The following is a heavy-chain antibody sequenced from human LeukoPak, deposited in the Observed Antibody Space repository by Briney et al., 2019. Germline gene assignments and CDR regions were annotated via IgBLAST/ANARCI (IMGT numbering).Heavy chain of an antibody. CDR1: GVSISSYY. CDR3: ARRGSSWLNWFDP. Sequence: PSEALSLTCTVSGVSISSYYWSWIRQPPGKGLEWIGYIYYSGSTNYNPSLKSRVTISVDTSKNQFSLKLSSVTAADTAVYYCARRGSSWLNWFDPWGQGTLVTVSS. J-gene: IGHJ5*02. D-gene: IGHD6-13*01. V-gene: IGHV4-59*08. CDR2: IYYSGST.